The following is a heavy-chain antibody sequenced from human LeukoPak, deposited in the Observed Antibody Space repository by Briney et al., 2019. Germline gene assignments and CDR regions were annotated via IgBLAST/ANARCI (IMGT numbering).Heavy chain of an antibody. J-gene: IGHJ4*02. V-gene: IGHV3-53*01. CDR1: GFTVSDNY. D-gene: IGHD4-17*01. CDR3: TAGTTVTFDY. Sequence: GGSLRLSCAASGFTVSDNYMSWVRQAPGKGLEWVSIIYSGGNTYYTDSVKGRFTISRDNSKNTLYLQMNSLRDEDTAVYYCTAGTTVTFDYWGQGTLVTVSS. CDR2: IYSGGNT.